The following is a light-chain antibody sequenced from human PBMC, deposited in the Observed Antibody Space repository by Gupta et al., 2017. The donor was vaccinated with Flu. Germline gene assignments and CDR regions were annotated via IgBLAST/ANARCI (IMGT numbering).Light chain of an antibody. Sequence: GDKSVCWSQQTPAQSPVLVLNQASTRPSGIPDRSSGSHSGNPATLTISATQAIDDADYYCQAWDSSTNCFFGTAPKVTVL. CDR1: GDKS. CDR2: QAS. V-gene: IGLV3-1*01. CDR3: QAWDSSTNCF. J-gene: IGLJ1*01.